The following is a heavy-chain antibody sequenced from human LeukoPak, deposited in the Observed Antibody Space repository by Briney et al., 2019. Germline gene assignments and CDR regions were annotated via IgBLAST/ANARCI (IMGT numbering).Heavy chain of an antibody. CDR2: ISWNSASV. Sequence: HPGGSLRLSCEASGFTFDDYGMHWVRQAPGKGLEWISTISWNSASVGYVDSVKGRFTISRDNAKKTLYLQMNSLRPEDTALYYCAKDYRYSSSWYDYWGQGTLVTVSS. V-gene: IGHV3-9*01. CDR3: AKDYRYSSSWYDY. D-gene: IGHD6-13*01. J-gene: IGHJ4*02. CDR1: GFTFDDYG.